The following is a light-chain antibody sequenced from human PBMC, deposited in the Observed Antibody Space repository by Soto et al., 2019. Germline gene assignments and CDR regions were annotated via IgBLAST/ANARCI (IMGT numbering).Light chain of an antibody. Sequence: ETVMTQSPGTLSVSPGESATLSCRASQSVSSNLAWYQQKPGQAPRLLIYGASTRATGIPARFSGSGYGTEFTLTISSLQSEDFAAYYCQQYNNWPPWTFGQGTKVDI. CDR2: GAS. CDR1: QSVSSN. V-gene: IGKV3-15*01. CDR3: QQYNNWPPWT. J-gene: IGKJ1*01.